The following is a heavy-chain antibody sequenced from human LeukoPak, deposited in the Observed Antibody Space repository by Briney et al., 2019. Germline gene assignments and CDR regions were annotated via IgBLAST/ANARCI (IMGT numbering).Heavy chain of an antibody. Sequence: RGESLKISCKASGYSFTTYWIAWVRQMPGRGLEWMGIIYPGDSDTRYSPSFQGQVTISADKSISTAYLQWSSLKASDTAMYYCARSHSSSWAIFDYWGQGTLVTVSS. D-gene: IGHD6-13*01. CDR1: GYSFTTYW. V-gene: IGHV5-51*01. CDR3: ARSHSSSWAIFDY. J-gene: IGHJ4*02. CDR2: IYPGDSDT.